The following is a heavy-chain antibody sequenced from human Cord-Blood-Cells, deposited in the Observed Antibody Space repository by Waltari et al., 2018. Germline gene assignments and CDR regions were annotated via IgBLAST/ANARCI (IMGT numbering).Heavy chain of an antibody. CDR1: GGSVSSGSYY. CDR3: ARDTIFGVVNYYYYYGMDV. D-gene: IGHD3-3*01. CDR2: IYYRGST. J-gene: IGHJ6*02. V-gene: IGHV4-61*01. Sequence: QVQLQESGPGLVKPSETLSLTCTVSGGSVSSGSYYWSWIRQPPGKGLEWIGYIYYRGSTNYNPSLKSRVTISVDTSKNQFSLKLSSVTAADTAVYYCARDTIFGVVNYYYYYGMDVWGQGTTVTVSS.